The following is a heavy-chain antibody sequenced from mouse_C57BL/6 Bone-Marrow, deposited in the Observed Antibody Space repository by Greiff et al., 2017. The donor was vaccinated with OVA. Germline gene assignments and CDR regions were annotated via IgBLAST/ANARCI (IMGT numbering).Heavy chain of an antibody. CDR3: ASYYYGSSWFAY. CDR2: IYPGSGNT. J-gene: IGHJ3*01. Sequence: QVQLKESGAELVRPGASVKLSCKASGYTFTDYYINWVKQRPGQGLEWIARIYPGSGNTYYNEKFKGKATLTAEKSSSTAYMQLSSLTSEDSAVYFCASYYYGSSWFAYWGQGTLVTVSA. D-gene: IGHD1-1*01. V-gene: IGHV1-76*01. CDR1: GYTFTDYY.